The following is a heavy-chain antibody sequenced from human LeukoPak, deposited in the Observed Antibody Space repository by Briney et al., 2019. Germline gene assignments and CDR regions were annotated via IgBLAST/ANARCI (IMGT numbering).Heavy chain of an antibody. CDR1: GFTFNDYA. J-gene: IGHJ4*02. Sequence: GGSLGLSCAASGFTFNDYAMSWVRQAPGKGLEWVSAISGSGGSTYYADSVKGRFTISRDNSKNTLYLQMNSLRAEDTAVYYCAKGTFGELSLFDYWGQGTLVTVSS. CDR3: AKGTFGELSLFDY. V-gene: IGHV3-23*01. D-gene: IGHD3-10*01. CDR2: ISGSGGST.